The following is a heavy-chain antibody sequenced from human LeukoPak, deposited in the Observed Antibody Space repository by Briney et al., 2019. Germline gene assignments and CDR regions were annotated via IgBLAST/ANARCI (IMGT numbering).Heavy chain of an antibody. D-gene: IGHD6-19*01. CDR1: GFTFSNYA. CDR3: ARVGIAVAGSPVEAFDI. CDR2: ISYHGSDK. V-gene: IGHV3-30-3*01. J-gene: IGHJ3*02. Sequence: GGPLRLSCAASGFTFSNYALHWVRQAPGKGLEWVAVISYHGSDKYYADSVKGRFTISRDNAKNSLYLQMNSLRAEDTAVYYCARVGIAVAGSPVEAFDIWGQGTMVTVSS.